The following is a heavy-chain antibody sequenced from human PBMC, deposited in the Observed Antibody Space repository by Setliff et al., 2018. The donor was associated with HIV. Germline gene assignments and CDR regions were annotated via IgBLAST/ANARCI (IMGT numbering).Heavy chain of an antibody. J-gene: IGHJ6*03. CDR1: GGSISNYY. D-gene: IGHD4-17*01. CDR3: ARLLTVATGHYYMDV. Sequence: KTSETLSLTCTVSGGSISNYYWTWILQPPGKGLECIGYIYYDGSTNYNPSLKSRVTFSVDTSKNYFSLELSSVTAADTAVYYCARLLTVATGHYYMDVWGKGTTVTVSS. V-gene: IGHV4-59*01. CDR2: IYYDGST.